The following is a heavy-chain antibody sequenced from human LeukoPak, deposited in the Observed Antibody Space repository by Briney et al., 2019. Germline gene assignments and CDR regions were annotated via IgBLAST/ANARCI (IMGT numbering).Heavy chain of an antibody. CDR3: ARVRPVHCSSTSCYRNGFDP. CDR2: INHSVTS. Sequence: SETLSVTCADPGGSFSGYYWSWIRQPPGKGLEWIGEINHSVTSNYNPSLKRRVTISVDTSMNQFSLKLSSGTAAETAVYYCARVRPVHCSSTSCYRNGFDPWGQGTLVTVSS. CDR1: GGSFSGYY. D-gene: IGHD2-2*01. V-gene: IGHV4-34*01. J-gene: IGHJ5*02.